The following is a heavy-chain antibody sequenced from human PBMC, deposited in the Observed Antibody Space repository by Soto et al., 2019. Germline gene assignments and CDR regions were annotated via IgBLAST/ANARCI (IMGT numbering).Heavy chain of an antibody. D-gene: IGHD3-22*01. V-gene: IGHV3-21*01. CDR2: ISSSSSYI. CDR3: AIYYPHGYYYYMDV. CDR1: GFTFSSYS. J-gene: IGHJ6*03. Sequence: GGSLRLSCAASGFTFSSYSMNWVRQAPGKGLEWVSSISSSSSYIYYADSVKGRFTISRDNAKNSLYLQMNSLRAEDTAVYYCAIYYPHGYYYYMDVWGQGTTVPVSS.